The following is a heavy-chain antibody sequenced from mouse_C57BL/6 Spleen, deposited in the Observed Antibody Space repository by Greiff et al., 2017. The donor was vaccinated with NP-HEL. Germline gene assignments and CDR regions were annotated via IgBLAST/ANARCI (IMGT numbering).Heavy chain of an antibody. CDR3: ARETMIRKGFAY. Sequence: VQLQQSGAELVKPGASVKMSCKASGYTFTSYWITWVKQRPGQGLEWIGDIYPGSGSTNYNEKFKSKATLTVDNSSSTAYMQLSSLTSEDSAVYYCARETMIRKGFAYWGQGTLVTVSA. CDR1: GYTFTSYW. CDR2: IYPGSGST. D-gene: IGHD2-4*01. J-gene: IGHJ3*01. V-gene: IGHV1-55*01.